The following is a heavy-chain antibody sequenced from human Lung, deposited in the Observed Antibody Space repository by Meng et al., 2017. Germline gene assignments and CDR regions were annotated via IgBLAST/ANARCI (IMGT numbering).Heavy chain of an antibody. Sequence: GGSLRLSCAASGFTVDDYPMHWVRQAPGKGLEWVSRISWGGSSTYYADAGKGRFTISRDNSKNSLYLQMNSLRVEDTAVYYCAKDIALKYYYDSSGYYHDYYYGMDVWGQGTTVTVSS. CDR2: ISWGGSST. CDR1: GFTVDDYP. V-gene: IGHV3-43D*04. CDR3: AKDIALKYYYDSSGYYHDYYYGMDV. J-gene: IGHJ6*02. D-gene: IGHD3-22*01.